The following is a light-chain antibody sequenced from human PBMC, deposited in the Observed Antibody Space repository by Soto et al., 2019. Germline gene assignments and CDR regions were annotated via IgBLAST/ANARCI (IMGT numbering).Light chain of an antibody. J-gene: IGKJ1*01. V-gene: IGKV1-39*01. CDR3: QQTDTTPWT. Sequence: DIQRTHSASSLSVSLGDRVTITCWASQSISSYLNWYQQKPGKAPKLLIYEASSLQSGVPSRFSGSGSGTDFTLTISSLQPEDFATYYCQQTDTTPWTFGQGTKVDI. CDR2: EAS. CDR1: QSISSY.